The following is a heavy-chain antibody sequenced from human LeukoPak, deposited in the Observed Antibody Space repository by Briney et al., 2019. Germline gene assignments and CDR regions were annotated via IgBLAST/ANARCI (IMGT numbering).Heavy chain of an antibody. CDR3: ARDHGYSSSWYLGY. J-gene: IGHJ4*02. CDR2: IYSGGST. D-gene: IGHD6-13*01. Sequence: GGSLRLSCAASGFTVSSNYMSWVRQAPGKGLEWVSVIYSGGSTYYADSVKGRFTISRDNSKNTLYLQMNSLRAEDTAVYYCARDHGYSSSWYLGYWGQGTLVTVSS. CDR1: GFTVSSNY. V-gene: IGHV3-53*01.